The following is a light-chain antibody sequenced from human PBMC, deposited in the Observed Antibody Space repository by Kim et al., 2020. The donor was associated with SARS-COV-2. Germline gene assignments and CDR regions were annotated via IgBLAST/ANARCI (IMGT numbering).Light chain of an antibody. V-gene: IGKV1-12*01. CDR3: QQANNFPLT. J-gene: IGKJ4*01. CDR1: QGISSW. Sequence: ASVGDRFTSTCRASQGISSWLAWYQQKQGKAPKLLIFPASSLESGVPSRFSGSGSGTDFTLTISSLQPEDFATYYCQQANNFPLTFGGGTKVDIK. CDR2: PAS.